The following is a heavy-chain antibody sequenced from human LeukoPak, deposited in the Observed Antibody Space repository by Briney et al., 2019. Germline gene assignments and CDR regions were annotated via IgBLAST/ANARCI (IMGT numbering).Heavy chain of an antibody. V-gene: IGHV1-69*04. CDR2: IIPIFGIA. Sequence: SVEVSCKASGGTFSSYAISWVRQAPEQGLEWMGRIIPIFGIANYAQKFQGRVTITADKSTSTAYMELSSLRSEDTAVYYCARGAASFNWFDPWGQGTLVTVSS. CDR1: GGTFSSYA. J-gene: IGHJ5*02. CDR3: ARGAASFNWFDP. D-gene: IGHD2-15*01.